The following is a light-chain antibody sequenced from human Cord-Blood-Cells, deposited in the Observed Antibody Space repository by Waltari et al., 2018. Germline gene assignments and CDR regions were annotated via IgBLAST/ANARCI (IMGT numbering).Light chain of an antibody. J-gene: IGLJ2*01. CDR3: SSYTSSSTV. Sequence: QSALTQPASVPGSPGQSITISCTGTSSDVGGSNYVSWYQQHPGKAPKLMIYDVSNRPSGVSNRFSGSKSGNTASLTISGLQAEDEADYYCSSYTSSSTVFGGGTKLTVL. CDR1: SSDVGGSNY. V-gene: IGLV2-14*01. CDR2: DVS.